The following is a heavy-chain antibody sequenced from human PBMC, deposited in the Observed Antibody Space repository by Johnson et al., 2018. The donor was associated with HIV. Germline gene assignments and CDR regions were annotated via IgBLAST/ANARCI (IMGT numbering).Heavy chain of an antibody. Sequence: VESGGGLAQPGGSLRLSCAASGITVSSNYMSWVRQAPGKGLEWVSVIFTVGDVYYADSVKGRFTISRDNSKNFLYLQMNSLRPEDTAVYYWARDFVGGVPQCAYDLGGQGTMVT. CDR1: GITVSSNY. V-gene: IGHV3-66*02. D-gene: IGHD1-1*01. CDR3: ARDFVGGVPQCAYDL. CDR2: IFTVGDV. J-gene: IGHJ3*01.